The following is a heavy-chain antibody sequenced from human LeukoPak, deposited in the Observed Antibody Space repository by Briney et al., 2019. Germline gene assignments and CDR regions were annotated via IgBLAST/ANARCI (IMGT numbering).Heavy chain of an antibody. CDR1: GGSISSYY. V-gene: IGHV4-4*07. CDR2: IYTSGST. D-gene: IGHD3-9*01. J-gene: IGHJ4*02. Sequence: SETLSLTCTVSGGSISSYYWSWIRQPAGKGLEWIGRIYTSGSTNYNPSLKSRVTISVDTSKNQFSLKLSSVTAADTAVYYCARGRNYDILTGYYQDYWGQGTLVTVSS. CDR3: ARGRNYDILTGYYQDY.